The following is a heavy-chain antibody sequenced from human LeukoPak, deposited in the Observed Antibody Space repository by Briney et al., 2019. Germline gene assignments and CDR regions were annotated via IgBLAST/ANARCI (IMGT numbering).Heavy chain of an antibody. CDR1: GFTFSSYG. Sequence: GSLRLSCAASGFTFSSYGMSWVRQAPGKGLEWIGYIYYSGSTYNPSLKSRVTISVDTSKNQFYLKLSSVTGADTAVYYCARGGWYSHLWGQGALVTVSS. CDR2: IYYSGST. CDR3: ARGGWYSHL. D-gene: IGHD6-19*01. J-gene: IGHJ5*02. V-gene: IGHV4-59*01.